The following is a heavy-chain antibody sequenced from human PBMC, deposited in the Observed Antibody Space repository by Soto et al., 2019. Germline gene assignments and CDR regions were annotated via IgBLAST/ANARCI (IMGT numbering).Heavy chain of an antibody. V-gene: IGHV3-23*01. D-gene: IGHD3-3*01. CDR2: ISGSGGST. J-gene: IGHJ5*02. CDR1: GFTCSSYR. Sequence: PLGPLLRYCGASGFTCSSYRMSWVRQAPWKWLEWVSAISGSGGSTYYADSVKGRLTISRDNSKNTLYMQMNSLRAEDTAVYYCAKVFRSRPNCLDPWGQGTMVTESS. CDR3: AKVFRSRPNCLDP.